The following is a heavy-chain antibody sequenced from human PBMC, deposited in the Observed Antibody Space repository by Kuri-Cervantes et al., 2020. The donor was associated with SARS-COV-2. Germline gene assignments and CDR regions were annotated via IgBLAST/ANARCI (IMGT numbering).Heavy chain of an antibody. V-gene: IGHV3-21*01. CDR2: ISSSSSYI. J-gene: IGHJ4*02. D-gene: IGHD1-20*01. CDR1: GFTFSSYS. Sequence: GESLKISCAASGFTFSSYSMNWVRQAPGKGLEWVSSISSSSSYIYYADSVKGRFTISRDNAKNSLYLQMNSLRAEDTAVYYCANWNEIDYWGQGTLVTVSS. CDR3: ANWNEIDY.